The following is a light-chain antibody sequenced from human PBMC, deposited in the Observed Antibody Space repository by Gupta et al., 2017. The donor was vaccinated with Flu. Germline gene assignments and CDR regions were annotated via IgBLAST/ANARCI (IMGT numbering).Light chain of an antibody. CDR2: RNN. CDR1: SSNIGSNY. V-gene: IGLV1-47*01. Sequence: QPVPTQPPSASGTPGLRVPISCSGSSSNIGSNYVYWYQQLPGTAPKLLIYRNNQRPSGVPDRFSGSKSGASASLAISGRRSEDEADYYCAAWDDSRSGHVVFGGGTKLTVL. J-gene: IGLJ2*01. CDR3: AAWDDSRSGHVV.